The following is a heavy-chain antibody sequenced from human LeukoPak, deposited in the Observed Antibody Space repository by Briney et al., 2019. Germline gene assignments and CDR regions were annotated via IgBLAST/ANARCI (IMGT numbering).Heavy chain of an antibody. Sequence: GGSLRLSCAASGFTFSGSAMHWVRQASGKGLEWVGRIRSKANSYATAYAASVKGRFTISRDDSKNTAYLQMNSLKTEDTAVYYCTRYYYDSSGYYPVGYFDYWGQGTLVTVSS. CDR3: TRYYYDSSGYYPVGYFDY. CDR1: GFTFSGSA. CDR2: IRSKANSYAT. V-gene: IGHV3-73*01. J-gene: IGHJ4*02. D-gene: IGHD3-22*01.